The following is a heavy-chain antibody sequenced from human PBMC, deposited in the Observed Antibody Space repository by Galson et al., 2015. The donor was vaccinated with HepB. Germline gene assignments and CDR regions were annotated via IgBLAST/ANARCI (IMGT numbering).Heavy chain of an antibody. D-gene: IGHD3-10*01. V-gene: IGHV6-1*01. CDR1: GDSVSSNSAA. Sequence: CAISGDSVSSNSAAWNWIRQSPWRGLEWLGRTYYRSKWHNEYADSLRGRIAINPDTSKNQFSLQLNSVTPEDTAVYYCARDLTMPRGDLFDFWGQGTLVTVSS. CDR2: TYYRSKWHN. J-gene: IGHJ4*02. CDR3: ARDLTMPRGDLFDF.